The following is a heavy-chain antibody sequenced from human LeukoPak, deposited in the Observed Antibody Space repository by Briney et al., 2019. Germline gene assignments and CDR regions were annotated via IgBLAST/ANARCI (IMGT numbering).Heavy chain of an antibody. J-gene: IGHJ3*02. D-gene: IGHD3-10*01. CDR1: GFTVSSNY. CDR2: IYSGGST. CDR3: ASWAPEGSDAFDI. Sequence: PGGSLRLSCAASGFTVSSNYMSWVRQAPGKGLEWVSVIYSGGSTYYADSVKGRFTISRDNSKNTLYLQMNSLRAEDTAVYYCASWAPEGSDAFDIWGQGTMVTVSS. V-gene: IGHV3-66*01.